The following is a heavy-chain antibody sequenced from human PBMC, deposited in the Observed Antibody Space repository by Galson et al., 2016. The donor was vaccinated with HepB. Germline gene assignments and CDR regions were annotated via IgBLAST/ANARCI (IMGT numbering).Heavy chain of an antibody. V-gene: IGHV1-69*13. CDR2: INPILRTA. CDR3: ARGTLAYGTIRSHFEY. CDR1: GGTFSTYS. J-gene: IGHJ4*02. Sequence: SVKVSCKASGGTFSTYSLSWVRQAPGQGLQWLGGINPILRTAQYAETFQGRVTITADESSNTAYMQLSSLRSEDTAVYYCARGTLAYGTIRSHFEYWGQGTLVTVSS. D-gene: IGHD1-7*01.